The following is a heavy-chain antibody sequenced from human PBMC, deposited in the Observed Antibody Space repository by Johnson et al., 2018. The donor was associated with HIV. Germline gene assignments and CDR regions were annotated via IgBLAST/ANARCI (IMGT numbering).Heavy chain of an antibody. V-gene: IGHV3-48*04. D-gene: IGHD2-21*01. CDR3: VRRMVVGYVALDI. Sequence: EVQLVESGGGVVQPGRSLRLSCAASGFTFSSYGMHWVRQAPGKGLEWVSYISSSGSTIYYADSVQGRLTISRDNDTNSMLLQMNRLRADDTAVYFWVRRMVVGYVALDIWGQGTMVSVSS. J-gene: IGHJ3*02. CDR2: ISSSGSTI. CDR1: GFTFSSYG.